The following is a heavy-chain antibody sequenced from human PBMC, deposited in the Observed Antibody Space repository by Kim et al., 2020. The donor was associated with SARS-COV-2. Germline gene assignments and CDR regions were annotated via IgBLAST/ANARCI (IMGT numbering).Heavy chain of an antibody. D-gene: IGHD5-12*01. CDR3: AKMRVDWATTPYFYYGMDV. CDR2: LTGGGGRS. J-gene: IGHJ6*02. CDR1: GFTFTSYA. V-gene: IGHV3-23*01. Sequence: GGSLRLSCAASGFTFTSYAMTWVRQAPGKGLEWVSGLTGGGGRSYYADSVQGRFTISRDNFKSTLHLQMNRLRADDTAVYYCAKMRVDWATTPYFYYGMDVWGQGTTVTVSS.